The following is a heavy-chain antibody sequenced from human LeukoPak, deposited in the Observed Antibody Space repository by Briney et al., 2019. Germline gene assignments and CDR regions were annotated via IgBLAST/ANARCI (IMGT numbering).Heavy chain of an antibody. D-gene: IGHD1-1*01. Sequence: PGGSLRLSCAASGFTFSSFAMSWVRQAPGKGLEWVSATSGSGGSTYYADSVKGRFTISRDNSKNTLSLQMNSLRAEDTAIYYCAKASNTWNYFDYWGQGTLVTVSS. CDR2: TSGSGGST. CDR3: AKASNTWNYFDY. J-gene: IGHJ4*02. V-gene: IGHV3-23*01. CDR1: GFTFSSFA.